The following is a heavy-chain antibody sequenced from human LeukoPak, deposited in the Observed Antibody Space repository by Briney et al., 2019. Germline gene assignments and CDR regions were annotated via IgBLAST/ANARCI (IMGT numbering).Heavy chain of an antibody. Sequence: ASVKVSCKTSGYTFNTYGIRWVRQAPGQGLEWMGWISGYNGDTNSAQKLQGRVTLTTDAYTSTAYMELGSLRSDDTAVYYCAREEYVWGSYRYFDYWGQGTLVTVSS. D-gene: IGHD3-16*02. CDR2: ISGYNGDT. V-gene: IGHV1-18*01. CDR1: GYTFNTYG. CDR3: AREEYVWGSYRYFDY. J-gene: IGHJ4*02.